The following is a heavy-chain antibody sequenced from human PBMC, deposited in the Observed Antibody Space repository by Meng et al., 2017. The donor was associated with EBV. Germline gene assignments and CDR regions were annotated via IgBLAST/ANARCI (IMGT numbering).Heavy chain of an antibody. CDR1: GYTFTSYG. V-gene: IGHV1-18*01. CDR3: ARETSGYDFNWFDP. D-gene: IGHD5-12*01. J-gene: IGHJ5*02. Sequence: QVQPVQAGAEVKKPGALVKVSCKASGYTFTSYGISWVRQAPGQGLEWMGWISAYNGNTNYAQKLQGRVTMTTDTSTSTAYMELRSLRSDDTAVYYCARETSGYDFNWFDPWGQGTLVTVSS. CDR2: ISAYNGNT.